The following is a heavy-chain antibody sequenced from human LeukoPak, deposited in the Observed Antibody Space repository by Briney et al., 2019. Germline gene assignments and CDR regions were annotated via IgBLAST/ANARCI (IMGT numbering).Heavy chain of an antibody. CDR1: GGSFSGYY. D-gene: IGHD5-12*01. Sequence: PSETLSLTCAVYGGSFSGYYWSWIRQPPGKGLEWIGEINHSGSTNYNPSLKSRVTISVDTSKNQFSLKLSSVTAADTAVYYCARGRSYSGCEERWETYYFDYWGQGTLVTVSS. CDR3: ARGRSYSGCEERWETYYFDY. J-gene: IGHJ4*02. V-gene: IGHV4-34*01. CDR2: INHSGST.